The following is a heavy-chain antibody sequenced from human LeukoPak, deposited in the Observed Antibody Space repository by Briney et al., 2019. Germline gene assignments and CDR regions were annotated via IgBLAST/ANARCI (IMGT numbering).Heavy chain of an antibody. Sequence: GGSLRLSCAASGFTFSSYGMHWVRQAPGKGMEWVAVIWYDGSNKYYADSVKGRFTISRGNSKNTLYLQMNSLRAEDTAVYYCARDGDWDSSGENFDYWGQGTLVTVSS. J-gene: IGHJ4*02. CDR1: GFTFSSYG. CDR3: ARDGDWDSSGENFDY. CDR2: IWYDGSNK. V-gene: IGHV3-33*01. D-gene: IGHD6-19*01.